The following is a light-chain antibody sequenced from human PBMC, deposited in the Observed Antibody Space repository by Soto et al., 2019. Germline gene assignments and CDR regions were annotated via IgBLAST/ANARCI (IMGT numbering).Light chain of an antibody. CDR2: DAS. Sequence: DIPMTQSPSTLSASVGDRVTITCRASQSISNWLAWYQQKPGKAPKLLIYDASSLESGVPSRFSGSGSGTEFTLTISSLQPDDFATYYCHQYNSYSYTFGQGTKLEIK. CDR1: QSISNW. V-gene: IGKV1-5*01. J-gene: IGKJ2*01. CDR3: HQYNSYSYT.